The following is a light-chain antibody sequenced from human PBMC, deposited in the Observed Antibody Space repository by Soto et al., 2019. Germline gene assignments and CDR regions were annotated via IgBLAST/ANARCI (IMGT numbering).Light chain of an antibody. CDR2: DVS. J-gene: IGLJ1*01. CDR3: SSYTSSSTLLYV. V-gene: IGLV2-14*01. CDR1: SSDVGGYNY. Sequence: QSALTQPASVSGSPGQSITISCTGTSSDVGGYNYVSWYQQHPGKAPKLMIYDVSNGPSGVSNRFSGSKSCNTASLTISGLQAEDEADYYCSSYTSSSTLLYVFGTGTKLNVL.